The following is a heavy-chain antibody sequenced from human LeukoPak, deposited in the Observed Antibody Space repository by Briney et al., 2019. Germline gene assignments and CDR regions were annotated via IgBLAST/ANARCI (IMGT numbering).Heavy chain of an antibody. J-gene: IGHJ4*02. D-gene: IGHD3-22*01. CDR1: GFTFSDYY. Sequence: GALRLSCAASGFTFSDYYMSWIRQAPGKGLGGVSYISSSGSTIYYADSVKGRFTISRDNAKNSLYLQMNSLRAEDTAVYYCARDSYYDSSGYYSDYWGQGTLVTVSS. V-gene: IGHV3-11*01. CDR2: ISSSGSTI. CDR3: ARDSYYDSSGYYSDY.